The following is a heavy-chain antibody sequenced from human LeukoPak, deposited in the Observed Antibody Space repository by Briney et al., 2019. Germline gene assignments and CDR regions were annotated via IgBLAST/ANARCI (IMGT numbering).Heavy chain of an antibody. CDR3: ARVLFNSGYDS. Sequence: ASVKVSCKASGYTFTGAYMHWVRLAPGQGLEWVGWINPNSGETKFAPKFQGRVTMTRDTSLSTAFMDLGGLRSDDTAVYCARVLFNSGYDSWGQGSLVTVSS. D-gene: IGHD4-23*01. CDR2: INPNSGET. J-gene: IGHJ5*01. V-gene: IGHV1-2*02. CDR1: GYTFTGAY.